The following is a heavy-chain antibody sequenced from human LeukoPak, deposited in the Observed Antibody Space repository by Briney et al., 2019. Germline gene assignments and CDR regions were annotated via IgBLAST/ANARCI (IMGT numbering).Heavy chain of an antibody. V-gene: IGHV3-23*01. CDR1: GFTFSSYA. CDR2: ISGSGGSA. D-gene: IGHD3-10*01. Sequence: PGGSLRLSCAASGFTFSSYAMSWVRQAPGKGLEWVSAISGSGGSAYYADSVKGRFTISRDNSKNTLYLQMNSLSAEDTAVYYCAKDISSITMVRGRGAFDIWGQGTMVTVSS. CDR3: AKDISSITMVRGRGAFDI. J-gene: IGHJ3*02.